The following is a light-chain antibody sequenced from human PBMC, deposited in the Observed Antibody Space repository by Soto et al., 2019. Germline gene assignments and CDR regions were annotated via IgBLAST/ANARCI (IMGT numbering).Light chain of an antibody. Sequence: QSVLTQPPSASGTPGERVTISCSGSSSNIGTNYVYWYQHLPGTAPKLLIYRSNQRPSGVPDRFSGSKSGTSASLTISGLRSEDEADYYCATWDGNLSGVFGGGTQLTVL. CDR3: ATWDGNLSGV. J-gene: IGLJ2*01. CDR2: RSN. CDR1: SSNIGTNY. V-gene: IGLV1-47*01.